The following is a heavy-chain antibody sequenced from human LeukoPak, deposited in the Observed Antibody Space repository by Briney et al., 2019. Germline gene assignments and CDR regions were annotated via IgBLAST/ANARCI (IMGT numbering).Heavy chain of an antibody. D-gene: IGHD3-3*01. CDR1: GFTFSSYD. CDR3: ARGFPLYYDFWSGYYVQTVFAFDI. CDR2: IGTAGDT. Sequence: PGGSLRLSCAASGFTFSSYDMHWVRQATGKGLEWVSAIGTAGDTYYPGSVKGRFTISRENAKNSLYLQMNSLRAGDTAVYYCARGFPLYYDFWSGYYVQTVFAFDIWGQGIMVTVSS. V-gene: IGHV3-13*01. J-gene: IGHJ3*02.